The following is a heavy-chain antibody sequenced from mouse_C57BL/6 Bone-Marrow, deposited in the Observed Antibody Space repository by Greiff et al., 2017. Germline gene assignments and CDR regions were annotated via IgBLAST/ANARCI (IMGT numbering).Heavy chain of an antibody. D-gene: IGHD1-1*01. Sequence: VQLQQPGAELVQPGASVKLSCKASGYTFTSYWMHWVKQRPGRGLVWIGRLYPTSGGPTYNEQFKGKATLTVDKPNSTAYMQLSSLTAEDSAVYYGARSGTVVAIDDWGQGTTLTVSS. CDR1: GYTFTSYW. V-gene: IGHV1-72*01. CDR2: LYPTSGGP. CDR3: ARSGTVVAIDD. J-gene: IGHJ2*01.